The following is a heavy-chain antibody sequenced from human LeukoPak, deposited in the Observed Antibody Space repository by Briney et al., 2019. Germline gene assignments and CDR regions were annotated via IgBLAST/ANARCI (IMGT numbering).Heavy chain of an antibody. V-gene: IGHV3-21*01. CDR1: GFTVSTNY. J-gene: IGHJ4*02. CDR3: AREWNEYFDY. CDR2: ISSRSSYK. D-gene: IGHD1-1*01. Sequence: PGGSLRLSCAASGFTVSTNYMSWVRQAQGKGLEWVSSISSRSSYKFYTDSLKGRFTISRDNAKNSLYLEMNSLRAEDTAVYYCAREWNEYFDYWGQGTLVTVSS.